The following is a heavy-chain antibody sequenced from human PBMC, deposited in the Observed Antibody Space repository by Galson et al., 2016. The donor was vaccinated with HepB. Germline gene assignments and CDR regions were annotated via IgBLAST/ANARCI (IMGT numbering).Heavy chain of an antibody. Sequence: SLRLSCAASGFTFSRHNMHWVRQAPGKGLEWVSSISSSSDYIYYADAVDGRFTISRDNAENSLYLQMNSLRADDTAVYYCAKDLGRAYTGYDPHFDCWGQGALVTVSS. CDR1: GFTFSRHN. CDR2: ISSSSDYI. V-gene: IGHV3-21*01. D-gene: IGHD5-12*01. CDR3: AKDLGRAYTGYDPHFDC. J-gene: IGHJ4*02.